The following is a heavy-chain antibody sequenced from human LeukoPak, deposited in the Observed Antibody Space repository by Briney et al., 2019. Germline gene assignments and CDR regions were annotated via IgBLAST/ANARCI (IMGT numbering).Heavy chain of an antibody. CDR1: GFTFRNYV. V-gene: IGHV3-30-3*01. CDR2: TSSDLNVK. CDR3: AREGYYGSGSPPSWYFDY. Sequence: PGRSLGLSCAASGFTFRNYVIHWVRQAPGKGLEWVAVTSSDLNVKLYADSVKGRFTISRDNSRSTLYLQMNSLRPEDTAIYYCAREGYYGSGSPPSWYFDYWGQGTLVTVSS. J-gene: IGHJ4*02. D-gene: IGHD3-10*01.